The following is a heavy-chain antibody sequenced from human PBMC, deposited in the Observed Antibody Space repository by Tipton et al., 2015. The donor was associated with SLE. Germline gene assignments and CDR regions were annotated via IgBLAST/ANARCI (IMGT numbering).Heavy chain of an antibody. D-gene: IGHD6-13*01. CDR3: TRWWGYSSSYYFDY. CDR2: IYYSGST. V-gene: IGHV4-59*12. CDR1: GGSISSYY. J-gene: IGHJ4*02. Sequence: TLSLTCTVSGGSISSYYWSWIRQPPGKGLEWIGYIYYSGSTTYNPSLKSRVTMSVDTSRNQFSLRLYSVTAADTALYYCTRWWGYSSSYYFDYWGQGMLVTVSS.